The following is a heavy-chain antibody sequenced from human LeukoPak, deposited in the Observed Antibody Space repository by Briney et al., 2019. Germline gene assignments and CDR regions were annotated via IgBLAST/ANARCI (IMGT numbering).Heavy chain of an antibody. Sequence: GGSLRLSCAASGFIVSNNYMNWVRQAPGKGLEWVSVIYSGGNTYYADSVKGRFTISRDSSKNTLFLQMNRLRPEDAAVYYCAKAPVTTCRGAFCYPFDYWGLGTLVTVSS. V-gene: IGHV3-53*01. D-gene: IGHD2-15*01. CDR3: AKAPVTTCRGAFCYPFDY. CDR1: GFIVSNNY. J-gene: IGHJ4*02. CDR2: IYSGGNT.